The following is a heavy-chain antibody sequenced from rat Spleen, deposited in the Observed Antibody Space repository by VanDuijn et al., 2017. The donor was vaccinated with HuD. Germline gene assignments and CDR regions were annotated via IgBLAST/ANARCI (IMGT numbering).Heavy chain of an antibody. J-gene: IGHJ4*01. CDR2: ISYDGITT. D-gene: IGHD1-4*01. CDR1: GFTFKNYG. V-gene: IGHV5-29*01. CDR3: ARQGGYNSYVMDA. Sequence: EVQLVESGGGLVQPGRSLKVSCAASGFTFKNYGMAWVRQAPAKGLEWVAAISYDGITTYYRDSVRGRFTISSDNAKTTLYLQMDGLRSEDTATYYCARQGGYNSYVMDAWGQGASVTVSS.